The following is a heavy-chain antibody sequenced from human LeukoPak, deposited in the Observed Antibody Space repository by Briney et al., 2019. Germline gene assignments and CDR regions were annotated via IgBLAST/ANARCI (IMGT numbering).Heavy chain of an antibody. Sequence: SETLSLTCTVSGDSISRYYWSWIRQSPGKGLEWIGYIFYSGISNYNPSLKSRVTVSVDTSKNQVSLKLRSVIAADTAVYYCAGLFSGYDPFDYWGQGTLVTVSS. V-gene: IGHV4-59*03. CDR1: GDSISRYY. D-gene: IGHD5-12*01. CDR3: AGLFSGYDPFDY. J-gene: IGHJ4*02. CDR2: IFYSGIS.